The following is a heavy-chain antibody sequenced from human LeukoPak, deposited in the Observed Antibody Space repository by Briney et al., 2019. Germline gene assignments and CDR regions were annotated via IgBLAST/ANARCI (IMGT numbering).Heavy chain of an antibody. Sequence: PSETLSLTCTVSGGSISSYYWSWIRQPPGKGLEWIGYIYYSGGTNYNPSLRSRVTTSVDTSKNQFSLRLSSVTAADTAIYYCARAGHSFGTTYDYWGQGTLVTVSS. J-gene: IGHJ4*02. CDR3: ARAGHSFGTTYDY. V-gene: IGHV4-59*01. D-gene: IGHD1-1*01. CDR2: IYYSGGT. CDR1: GGSISSYY.